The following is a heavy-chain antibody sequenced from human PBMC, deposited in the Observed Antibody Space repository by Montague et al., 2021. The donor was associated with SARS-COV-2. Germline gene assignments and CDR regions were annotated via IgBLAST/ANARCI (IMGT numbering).Heavy chain of an antibody. V-gene: IGHV4-59*01. Sequence: SETLSLTCAVYCHSISTRTRAWIRQPPGKGPVWIGYVYYSGRSSYNSSLKSRVTISVDTSKNQVSLNLRSVTAADTAVYFCVRADRRDPDTPHLYYYKGMDRWGQGTTVTVSS. CDR2: VYYSGRS. CDR3: VRADRRDPDTPHLYYYKGMDR. D-gene: IGHD2-15*01. CDR1: CHSISTRT. J-gene: IGHJ6*02.